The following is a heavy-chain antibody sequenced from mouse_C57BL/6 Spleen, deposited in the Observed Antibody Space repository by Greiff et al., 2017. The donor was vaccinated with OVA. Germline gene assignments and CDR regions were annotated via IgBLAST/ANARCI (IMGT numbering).Heavy chain of an antibody. D-gene: IGHD3-2*02. Sequence: EVQLVESGPELVKPGASVKMSCKASGYTFTDYNMHWVKQSHGKSLEWIGYINPNNGGTSYNQKFKGKATLTVNKSSSTAYMELRSLTSEDSAVYYCAREHSSGYVGFAYWGQGTLVTVSA. CDR1: GYTFTDYN. V-gene: IGHV1-22*01. CDR3: AREHSSGYVGFAY. CDR2: INPNNGGT. J-gene: IGHJ3*01.